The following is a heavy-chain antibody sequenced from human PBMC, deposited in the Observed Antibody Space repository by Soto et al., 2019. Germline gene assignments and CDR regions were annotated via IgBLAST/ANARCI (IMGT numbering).Heavy chain of an antibody. D-gene: IGHD2-15*01. J-gene: IGHJ6*03. V-gene: IGHV1-8*01. CDR3: ARALRAIVVVVAAKQDYYYYMDV. CDR2: MNPNSGNT. Sequence: GASVKVSCKASGYTFTSYDINWVRQATGRGLEWMGWMNPNSGNTGCAQKFQGRVTMTRNTSISTAYMELSSLRSEDTAVYYCARALRAIVVVVAAKQDYYYYMDVWGKGTTVTVSS. CDR1: GYTFTSYD.